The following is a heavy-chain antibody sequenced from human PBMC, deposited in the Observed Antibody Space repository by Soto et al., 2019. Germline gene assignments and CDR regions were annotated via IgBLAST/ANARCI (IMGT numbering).Heavy chain of an antibody. J-gene: IGHJ4*02. CDR2: IIPILGIA. CDR1: GGTFSSYA. Sequence: ASVKVSCKASGGTFSSYAISWVRQAPGQGLEWMGRIIPILGIANYAQKFQGRVTITADKSTSTAYMELSSLRSEDTAVYYCAREPYSGSYYFDYWGQGTLVTVSS. D-gene: IGHD1-26*01. CDR3: AREPYSGSYYFDY. V-gene: IGHV1-69*04.